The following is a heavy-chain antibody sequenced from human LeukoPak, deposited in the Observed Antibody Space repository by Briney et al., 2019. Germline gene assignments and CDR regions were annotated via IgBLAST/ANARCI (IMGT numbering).Heavy chain of an antibody. V-gene: IGHV1-46*01. J-gene: IGHJ3*02. CDR1: GYTFTSYY. D-gene: IGHD2-2*01. Sequence: ASVKVSCKASGYTFTSYYMHWVRQAPGQGLEWMGIINPSGGGTSYAQKFQGRVTMTRDTSTSTVYMELSSLRSEDTAVYYCAREDGCSSTSCYEAFDIWGQGTMVTVSS. CDR3: AREDGCSSTSCYEAFDI. CDR2: INPSGGGT.